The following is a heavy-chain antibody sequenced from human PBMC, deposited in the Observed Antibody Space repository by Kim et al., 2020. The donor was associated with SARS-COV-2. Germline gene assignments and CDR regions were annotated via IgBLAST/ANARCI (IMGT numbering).Heavy chain of an antibody. CDR1: GFTFSSYA. D-gene: IGHD1-1*01. Sequence: GGSLRLSCAASGFTFSSYAMSWVRQAPGKGLEWVSAISGSGGSTYYADSVKGRYTISRDNSKNTLYLQMNSLGAEDTAVYYCANPKPGTRPPHYFDYWGQGTLVTVSS. CDR2: ISGSGGST. J-gene: IGHJ4*02. CDR3: ANPKPGTRPPHYFDY. V-gene: IGHV3-23*01.